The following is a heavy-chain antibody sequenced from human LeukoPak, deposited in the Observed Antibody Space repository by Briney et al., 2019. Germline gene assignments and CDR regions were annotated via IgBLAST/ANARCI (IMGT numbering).Heavy chain of an antibody. CDR2: IHHSGRT. Sequence: PSETLSLTCTVSGYSISSDYYWGWIRQPPGQGLEWIGSIHHSGRTYYNPSLKSRVTISVDTSKNQFSLKLRSVTAADTAVYYCARVSGYDWESFYDYWGQGTLVTVSS. J-gene: IGHJ4*02. D-gene: IGHD5-12*01. CDR3: ARVSGYDWESFYDY. CDR1: GYSISSDYY. V-gene: IGHV4-38-2*02.